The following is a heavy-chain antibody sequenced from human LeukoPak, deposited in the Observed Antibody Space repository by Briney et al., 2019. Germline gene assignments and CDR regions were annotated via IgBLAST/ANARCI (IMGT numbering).Heavy chain of an antibody. V-gene: IGHV1-2*02. Sequence: ASVKVSCKASGYTFTSYGISWVRQAPGQGLEWMGWINPNSGGTNYAQKFQGRVTMTRDTSISTAYMELSRLRSDDTAVYYCARDGQWLANFDYWGQGTLVTVSS. J-gene: IGHJ4*02. CDR1: GYTFTSYG. D-gene: IGHD6-19*01. CDR2: INPNSGGT. CDR3: ARDGQWLANFDY.